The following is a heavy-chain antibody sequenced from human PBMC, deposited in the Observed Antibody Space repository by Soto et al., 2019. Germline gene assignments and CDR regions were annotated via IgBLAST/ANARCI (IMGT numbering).Heavy chain of an antibody. V-gene: IGHV1-18*04. J-gene: IGHJ4*02. CDR1: GYTFTSYG. D-gene: IGHD3-16*02. CDR3: AREPLRLGELSSDY. Sequence: ASVKVSCKASGYTFTSYGISWVRQAPGQGLEWMGWISAYNGNTNYAQKLQGRVTMTTDTSTSTAYMELRSLRSDDTAVYYCAREPLRLGELSSDYWGQGTLVTVSS. CDR2: ISAYNGNT.